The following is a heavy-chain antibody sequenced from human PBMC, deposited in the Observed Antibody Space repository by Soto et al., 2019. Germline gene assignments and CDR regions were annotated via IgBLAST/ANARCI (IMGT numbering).Heavy chain of an antibody. CDR1: GFTFSSYS. V-gene: IGHV3-48*02. J-gene: IGHJ4*02. CDR3: ARVPNCDSSSCYSYFDF. CDR2: ISSSSSTI. Sequence: GGSLRLSCAASGFTFSSYSMNWVRQAPGKGLEWVSYISSSSSTIYYADSVKGRFTISRDNAKNSLYLQMNSLRDEDTAVYYCARVPNCDSSSCYSYFDFWGQGALVTVSS. D-gene: IGHD2-2*01.